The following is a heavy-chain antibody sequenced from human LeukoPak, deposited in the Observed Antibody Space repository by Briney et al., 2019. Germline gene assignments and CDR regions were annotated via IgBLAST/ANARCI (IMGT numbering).Heavy chain of an antibody. CDR2: IIPILGIA. CDR3: ARVSGWAVAGYEDDAFDI. CDR1: GGTFSSYA. V-gene: IGHV1-69*04. J-gene: IGHJ3*02. Sequence: SVKVSCKASGGTFSSYAISWVRPAPGQGLEWMGRIIPILGIANYAQKFQGRVTITADKSTSTAYMELSSLRSEDTAVYYCARVSGWAVAGYEDDAFDIWGQGTMVTVSS. D-gene: IGHD6-19*01.